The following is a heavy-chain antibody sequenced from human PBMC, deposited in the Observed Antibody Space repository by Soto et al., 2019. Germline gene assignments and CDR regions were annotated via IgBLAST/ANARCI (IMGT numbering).Heavy chain of an antibody. CDR1: GFTFSYYG. CDR3: AKASYSSTWPYYFDY. CDR2: ISSDSGST. D-gene: IGHD6-13*01. V-gene: IGHV3-23*01. Sequence: SGGSLRLSCAASGFTFSYYGMSWVRQAPGKGLEWVSEISSDSGSTYYADSVKGRFTTSRDNSKKMLYLQMNSLRAEDTAIYYCAKASYSSTWPYYFDYWGQGTLVTVSS. J-gene: IGHJ4*02.